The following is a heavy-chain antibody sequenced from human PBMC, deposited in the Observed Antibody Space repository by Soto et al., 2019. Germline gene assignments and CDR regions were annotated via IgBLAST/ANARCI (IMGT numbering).Heavy chain of an antibody. V-gene: IGHV4-34*01. Sequence: SETLSLTCAVYGGSFSGYYWSWIRQPPGKGLEWIGEINHSGSTNYNPFLKSRVTISVDTSKNQFSLKLSSVTAADTAVYYCARGHTRLRFLEWLPPRLDVWGKGTTVTVSS. CDR3: ARGHTRLRFLEWLPPRLDV. CDR2: INHSGST. J-gene: IGHJ6*04. D-gene: IGHD3-3*01. CDR1: GGSFSGYY.